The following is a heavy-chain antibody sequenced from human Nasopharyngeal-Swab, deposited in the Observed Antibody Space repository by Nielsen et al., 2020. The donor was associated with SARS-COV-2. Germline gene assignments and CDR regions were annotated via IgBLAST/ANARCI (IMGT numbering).Heavy chain of an antibody. V-gene: IGHV3-30*03. CDR3: ARGDYFDY. CDR1: GFTFSSYG. Sequence: GESLKISCAASGFTFSSYGMHWVRQAPGKGLEWVAVISYDGSNKYYADSVKGRFIISRDNSKNTLYLQMNSLRAEDTAVYYCARGDYFDYWGQGTLVTVSS. J-gene: IGHJ4*02. CDR2: ISYDGSNK.